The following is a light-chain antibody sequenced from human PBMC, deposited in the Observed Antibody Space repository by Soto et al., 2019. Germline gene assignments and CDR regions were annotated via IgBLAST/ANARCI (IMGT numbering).Light chain of an antibody. CDR1: QSVSSSY. Sequence: LSQSPGTVSLSPGERATLYCRASQSVSSSYLAWYQQKPGQAPRLLIYGASSRATGIPDRFSGSGSGTDFTLTISRLEPEDFAVYYCQQYGSSPQTFGQGTKVDIK. J-gene: IGKJ1*01. CDR3: QQYGSSPQT. V-gene: IGKV3-20*01. CDR2: GAS.